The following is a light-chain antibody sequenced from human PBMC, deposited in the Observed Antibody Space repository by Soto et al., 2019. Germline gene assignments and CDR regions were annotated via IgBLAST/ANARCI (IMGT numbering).Light chain of an antibody. CDR2: DVS. V-gene: IGLV2-11*01. CDR3: CSYAGSYTFVV. Sequence: QSALTQPRSVSGSPGQAVTISCTGTSNDIGGYNYVSWYQQHPDKAPKLMIFDVSQRPSGVPDRFSGSKSGNTASLTISGLQAEDEADYYCCSYAGSYTFVVFGGGTKVTVL. J-gene: IGLJ2*01. CDR1: SNDIGGYNY.